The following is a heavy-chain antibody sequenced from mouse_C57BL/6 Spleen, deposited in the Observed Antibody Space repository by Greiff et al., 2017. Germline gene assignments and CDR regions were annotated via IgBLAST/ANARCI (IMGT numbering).Heavy chain of an antibody. J-gene: IGHJ4*01. Sequence: QVQLQQPGTELVKPGASVKLSCKASGYTFTSYWMHWVKQRPGQGLDWIGNINPSNGGTNYNEKFKSKATLTVDKSSSTAYMQLSSLTSEDSAVYYCARPLTHYYAMDYWGQGTSVTVSS. CDR3: ARPLTHYYAMDY. CDR1: GYTFTSYW. CDR2: INPSNGGT. V-gene: IGHV1-53*01. D-gene: IGHD2-12*01.